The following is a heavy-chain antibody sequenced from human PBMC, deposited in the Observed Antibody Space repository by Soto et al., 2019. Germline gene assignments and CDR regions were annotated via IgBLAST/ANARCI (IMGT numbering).Heavy chain of an antibody. CDR1: GNSVSSNSAS. Sequence: TLSLTFVISGNSVSSNSASWIWIGQSPSRGLEWLGRTYYRSKWYNDYAVSVKSRITINPDTSKNQFSLHLDSVIPEDTAVYYCAGVASFRGMDVWGQGTPVTVSS. CDR2: TYYRSKWYN. CDR3: AGVASFRGMDV. V-gene: IGHV6-1*01. D-gene: IGHD2-21*01. J-gene: IGHJ6*02.